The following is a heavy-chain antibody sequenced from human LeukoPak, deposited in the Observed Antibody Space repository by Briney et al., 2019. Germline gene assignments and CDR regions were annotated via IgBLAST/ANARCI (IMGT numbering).Heavy chain of an antibody. CDR1: GGSISSYY. J-gene: IGHJ3*02. Sequence: SETLSLTCTGSGGSISSYYLSWIRQPPGKGLEWMGYIYYCGRTNYNPALESRVNISVHTSKNQFSPKLSSVTAADTAVYYCARSMTTGVSDAFDIWGQGTMVTVSS. CDR3: ARSMTTGVSDAFDI. D-gene: IGHD4-23*01. V-gene: IGHV4-59*01. CDR2: IYYCGRT.